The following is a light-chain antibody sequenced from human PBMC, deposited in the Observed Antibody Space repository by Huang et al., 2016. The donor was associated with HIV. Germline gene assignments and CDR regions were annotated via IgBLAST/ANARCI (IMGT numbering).Light chain of an antibody. Sequence: EIVLTQSPATLSLSPGERATLSCRASQSVSSYLAGYQQKPGQAPRPLIYYASNRATGIPARFSGSGSGTDFTLTISSLEPEDFAIYYCQQRSNWPRLTFGGGTKVEIK. CDR3: QQRSNWPRLT. CDR1: QSVSSY. CDR2: YAS. V-gene: IGKV3-11*01. J-gene: IGKJ4*01.